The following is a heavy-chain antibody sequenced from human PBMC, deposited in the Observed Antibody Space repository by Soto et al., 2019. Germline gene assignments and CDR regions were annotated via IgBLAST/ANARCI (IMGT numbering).Heavy chain of an antibody. CDR1: GFTLSNYA. Sequence: PGGSLRLSCASSGFTLSNYAMTWIRQAPGKGLEWVSGISGSGGTIYYADSVKGRFTISRDNSKNTLYLQMNSLRAEDTAIYFCAKDQVAARRYEYYGMDVWGQGTMVTVSS. CDR2: ISGSGGTI. CDR3: AKDQVAARRYEYYGMDV. J-gene: IGHJ6*02. V-gene: IGHV3-23*01. D-gene: IGHD6-6*01.